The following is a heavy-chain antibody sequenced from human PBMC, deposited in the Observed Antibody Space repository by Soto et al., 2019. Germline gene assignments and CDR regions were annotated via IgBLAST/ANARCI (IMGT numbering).Heavy chain of an antibody. CDR3: ASASSTGWYGIHY. J-gene: IGHJ4*02. CDR2: IIARFGTT. Sequence: QVLLVQSGAEVKKPGSSVTVSCKASGGTFSDYTFTWVRQAPGQGLERMGGIIARFGTTNFAQNLQGRVTITADGSTSSAYMELSSLRSEVTAVYYCASASSTGWYGIHYWGQGTLVTVSS. V-gene: IGHV1-69*01. D-gene: IGHD6-19*01. CDR1: GGTFSDYT.